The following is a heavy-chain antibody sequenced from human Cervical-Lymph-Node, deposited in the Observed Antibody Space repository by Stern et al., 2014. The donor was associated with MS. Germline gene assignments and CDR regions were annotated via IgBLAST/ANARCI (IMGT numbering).Heavy chain of an antibody. V-gene: IGHV4-31*03. CDR3: ARVSPYSSSSPFDY. J-gene: IGHJ4*02. CDR1: GASVGSGGYY. Sequence: QVQLQESGPGLVKPSQTLSLTCTVSGASVGSGGYYWSWIRPHPGKGLEWIGYVHNRGYTQYNPSLRSRLTISVDTSKNQFSLSLTSVTAADTAVYYCARVSPYSSSSPFDYWGQGTLVTVSS. CDR2: VHNRGYT. D-gene: IGHD6-6*01.